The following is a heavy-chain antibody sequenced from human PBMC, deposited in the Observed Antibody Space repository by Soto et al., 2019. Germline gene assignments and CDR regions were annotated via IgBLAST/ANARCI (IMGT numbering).Heavy chain of an antibody. J-gene: IGHJ4*02. CDR1: GGSISSGGYS. V-gene: IGHV4-30-2*01. D-gene: IGHD5-12*01. Sequence: QLQLQESGSGLVKPSQTLSLTCAVSGGSISSGGYSWSWIRQPPGKGLEWIGYIYHSGSTYYNPSLKGRGTRSVHRSKNQFSLKLSSVTAADTAVYYCAAGGGLPRYYWGQGTLVTVSS. CDR3: AAGGGLPRYY. CDR2: IYHSGST.